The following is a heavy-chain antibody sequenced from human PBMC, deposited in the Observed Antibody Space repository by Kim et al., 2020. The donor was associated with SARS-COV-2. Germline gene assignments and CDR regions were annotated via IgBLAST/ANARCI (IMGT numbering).Heavy chain of an antibody. CDR2: GT. Sequence: GTDGPESGKGGVTISRDTSKNTIYMQMNSLRDGDTAVYFCAKDILRWAFDVWGQGTVVTVSS. D-gene: IGHD2-15*01. V-gene: IGHV3-23*01. J-gene: IGHJ3*01. CDR3: AKDILRWAFDV.